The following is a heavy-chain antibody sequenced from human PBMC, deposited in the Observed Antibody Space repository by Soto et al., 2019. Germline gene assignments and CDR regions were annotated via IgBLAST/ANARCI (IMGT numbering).Heavy chain of an antibody. CDR1: GGSFSGYY. CDR2: INHSGST. Sequence: SETLSLTCAVYGGSFSGYYWSWIRQPPGKGLEWIGEINHSGSTNYNPSLKSRVTISVDTSKNQFSLKLSSVTAADTAVYYCARGVTIFGVAKRWFDPWGQGTLVTVSS. CDR3: ARGVTIFGVAKRWFDP. J-gene: IGHJ5*02. D-gene: IGHD3-3*01. V-gene: IGHV4-34*01.